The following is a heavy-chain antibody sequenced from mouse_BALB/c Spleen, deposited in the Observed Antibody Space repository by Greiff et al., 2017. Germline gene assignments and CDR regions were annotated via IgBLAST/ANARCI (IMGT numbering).Heavy chain of an antibody. V-gene: IGHV1-7*01. Sequence: QVHVKQSGAELAKPGASVKMSCKASGYTFTSYWMHWVKQRPGQGLEWIGYINPSTGYTEYNQKFKDKATLTADKSSSTAYMQLSSLTSEDSAVYYCARKKYGPYYFDYWGQGTTLTVSS. J-gene: IGHJ2*01. CDR2: INPSTGYT. D-gene: IGHD2-10*02. CDR1: GYTFTSYW. CDR3: ARKKYGPYYFDY.